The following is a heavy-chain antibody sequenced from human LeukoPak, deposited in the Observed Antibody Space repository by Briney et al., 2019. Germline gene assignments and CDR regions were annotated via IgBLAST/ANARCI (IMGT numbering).Heavy chain of an antibody. CDR2: IHSADSNT. CDR3: AGARHGDYRWDY. Sequence: GESLKISCKDSGYSFTNYWIGWVRQMPGKGLEWMGIIHSADSNTKYSPSFQGQVAISADKSISTAYLQWSGLKASDTAMYYCAGARHGDYRWDYWGQGTLVTVSS. V-gene: IGHV5-51*01. CDR1: GYSFTNYW. J-gene: IGHJ4*02. D-gene: IGHD4-17*01.